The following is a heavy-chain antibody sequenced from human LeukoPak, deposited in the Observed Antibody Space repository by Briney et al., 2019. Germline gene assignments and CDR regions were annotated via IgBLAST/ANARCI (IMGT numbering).Heavy chain of an antibody. J-gene: IGHJ4*02. CDR1: GFSFSNYW. V-gene: IGHV3-74*01. Sequence: GGSLRLSCAASGFSFSNYWMHWVRQVPGKGPVWVSRVDNDGSGTTYADSVKGRFTISRDNAKNTVYLQMNSLRAEDTAVYYCARSQRGYSYGEHRGQGTPVTVSS. D-gene: IGHD5-18*01. CDR2: VDNDGSGT. CDR3: ARSQRGYSYGEH.